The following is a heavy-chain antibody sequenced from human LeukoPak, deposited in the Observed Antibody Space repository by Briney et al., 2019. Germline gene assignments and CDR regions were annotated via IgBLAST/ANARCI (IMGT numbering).Heavy chain of an antibody. Sequence: SVKVSCKASGGTFSSYAISWVRQAPGQGLERMGRIIPILGIANYAQKFQGRVTITADKSTSTAYMELSSLRSDDTAVYYCARSIVVVPAAIPYYYGMDVWGQGTTVTVSS. J-gene: IGHJ6*02. CDR1: GGTFSSYA. V-gene: IGHV1-69*04. CDR3: ARSIVVVPAAIPYYYGMDV. CDR2: IIPILGIA. D-gene: IGHD2-2*01.